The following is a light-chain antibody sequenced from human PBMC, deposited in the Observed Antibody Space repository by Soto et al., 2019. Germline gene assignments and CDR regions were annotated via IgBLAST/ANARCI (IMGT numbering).Light chain of an antibody. CDR1: QGIRND. CDR3: LQDYNYPFI. V-gene: IGKV1-6*01. CDR2: AAS. Sequence: AIQMTQSPSSLSASVGDRVTITCRASQGIRNDLGWYQQKPGKAPKLLIYAASSLQSGVPSRVSGSGSGADFTLTISSLQPEDFATYYCLQDYNYPFIFGQATRLEIK. J-gene: IGKJ5*01.